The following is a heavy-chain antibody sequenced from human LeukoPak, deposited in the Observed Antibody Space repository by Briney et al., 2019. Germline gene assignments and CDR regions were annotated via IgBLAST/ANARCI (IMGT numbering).Heavy chain of an antibody. CDR2: ITNDGSST. CDR3: AKDLRSGWYPLLV. Sequence: GGSLRLSCAASGLTFSSHWMHWVRQAPGKGLVWVSRITNDGSSTTYADSVKGRFTISRDNSKNTLYLQMNSLRAEDTAVYYCAKDLRSGWYPLLVWGQGTMVTVSS. CDR1: GLTFSSHW. V-gene: IGHV3-74*01. J-gene: IGHJ3*01. D-gene: IGHD6-19*01.